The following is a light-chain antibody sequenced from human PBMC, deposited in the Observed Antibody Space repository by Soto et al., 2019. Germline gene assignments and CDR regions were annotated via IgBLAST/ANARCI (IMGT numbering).Light chain of an antibody. J-gene: IGKJ4*01. CDR1: QSISAY. CDR3: QQSYNTPRT. Sequence: DIQMTQSPSSLSASVGDRVTITCRASQSISAYLNWYQQKPGKAPNLLIYAASSLQSGVPSRFRSSGSGTDFTLTITNLQPEDLATYYCQQSYNTPRTFGGGTKVEIK. CDR2: AAS. V-gene: IGKV1-39*01.